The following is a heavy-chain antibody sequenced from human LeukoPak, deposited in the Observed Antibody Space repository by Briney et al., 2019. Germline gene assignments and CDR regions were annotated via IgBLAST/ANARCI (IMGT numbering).Heavy chain of an antibody. D-gene: IGHD3-10*01. CDR3: ARDRGLNVCPSDY. Sequence: ASVKVSCRASGYTFTSYFMHWVRQAPGQGLEWMGIINPSGGTTSYAQKFQGRVTMTRDTSTSTVYMELSSLRSEDTAVYYCARDRGLNVCPSDYWGQGTLVIVSS. CDR1: GYTFTSYF. J-gene: IGHJ4*02. CDR2: INPSGGTT. V-gene: IGHV1-46*01.